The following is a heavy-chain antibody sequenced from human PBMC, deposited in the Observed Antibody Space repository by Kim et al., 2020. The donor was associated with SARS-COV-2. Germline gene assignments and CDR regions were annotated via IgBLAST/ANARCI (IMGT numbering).Heavy chain of an antibody. CDR1: GFTFSSYA. V-gene: IGHV3-23*03. J-gene: IGHJ4*02. Sequence: GGSLRLSCAASGFTFSSYAMSWVRQAPGKGLEWVSVIYNGGSRTYYADSVKGRFTISRDNSKNTLYLQMNSLRAEDTAVYYCAKPLSTHSSGWGVFDYLGQGALFTLS. CDR2: IYNGGSRT. CDR3: AKPLSTHSSGWGVFDY. D-gene: IGHD6-19*01.